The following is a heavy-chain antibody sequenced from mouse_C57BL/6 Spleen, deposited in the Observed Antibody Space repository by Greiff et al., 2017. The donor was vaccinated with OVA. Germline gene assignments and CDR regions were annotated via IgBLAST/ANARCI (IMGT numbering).Heavy chain of an antibody. J-gene: IGHJ4*01. CDR1: GFTFSSYA. V-gene: IGHV5-4*01. CDR2: ISDGGSYT. CDR3: ARDSHYYGSSYDYYAMDY. D-gene: IGHD1-1*01. Sequence: EVQLVESGGGLVKPGGSLKLSCAASGFTFSSYAMSWVRQTPEKRLEWVATISDGGSYTYYPDNVKGRFTISRDNAKNNLYLQMSHLKSEDTAMYYCARDSHYYGSSYDYYAMDYWGQGTSVTVSS.